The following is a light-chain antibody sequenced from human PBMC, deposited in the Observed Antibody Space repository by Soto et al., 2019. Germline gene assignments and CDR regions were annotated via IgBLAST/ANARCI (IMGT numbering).Light chain of an antibody. CDR1: QSVSVNS. V-gene: IGKV3-20*01. J-gene: IGKJ3*01. CDR3: QQYGGSPFT. Sequence: EIVLTQSPGTLSLSPGERATLSCRASQSVSVNSLAWYQQKGGQAPGLLIYAASTRATGVPDRFSGTGSGTDFALTISRLETDDSAVYYCQQYGGSPFTFGPGTKVDIK. CDR2: AAS.